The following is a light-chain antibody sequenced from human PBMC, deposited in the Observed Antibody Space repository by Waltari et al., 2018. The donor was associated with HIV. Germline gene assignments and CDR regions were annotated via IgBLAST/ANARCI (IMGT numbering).Light chain of an antibody. Sequence: QSALNQPRSVSGSPGQSVTISCTGTSSDIGDYNYVSWYQQHPGKAPKLMIYDVTKRPSGVPDRFAGSKSGNTASLTISGLQAEDEAAYYCCSFAGSYTLVFGGGTKLTVL. V-gene: IGLV2-11*01. J-gene: IGLJ3*02. CDR3: CSFAGSYTLV. CDR2: DVT. CDR1: SSDIGDYNY.